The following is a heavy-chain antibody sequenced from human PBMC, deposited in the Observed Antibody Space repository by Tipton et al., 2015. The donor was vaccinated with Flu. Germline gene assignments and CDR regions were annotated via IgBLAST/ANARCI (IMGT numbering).Heavy chain of an antibody. CDR1: GYTFTNYN. D-gene: IGHD3-10*01. V-gene: IGHV1-46*01. CDR3: ARDRGLGAYTFDY. J-gene: IGHJ4*02. CDR2: IYPSGGGT. Sequence: QLVQSGAEVKKPGASVRISCTAPGYTFTNYNMHWVRQAPGQGPEWMGIIYPSGGGTTYAQRFQGRVTLTRDKSTSTVYMELSSLRSEDTAFYYCARDRGLGAYTFDYWGQGTLVTVAS.